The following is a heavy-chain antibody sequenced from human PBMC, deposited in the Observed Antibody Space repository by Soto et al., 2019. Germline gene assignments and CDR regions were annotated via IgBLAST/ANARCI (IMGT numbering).Heavy chain of an antibody. D-gene: IGHD3-22*01. CDR1: GYTFSNYG. CDR2: INAGNGNT. Sequence: EASVKVSCKASGYTFSNYGIHWVRQAPGQRLEWMGLINAGNGNTKYSQKFQGRVTMTTDTSTSTAYMELRSLRSDDTAVYYCARDRGSSGYYYYYYGMDVWGQGTTVTVSS. V-gene: IGHV1-3*01. CDR3: ARDRGSSGYYYYYYGMDV. J-gene: IGHJ6*02.